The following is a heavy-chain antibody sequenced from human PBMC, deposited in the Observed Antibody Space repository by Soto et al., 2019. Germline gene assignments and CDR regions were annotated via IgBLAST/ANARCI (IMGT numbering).Heavy chain of an antibody. V-gene: IGHV6-1*01. D-gene: IGHD1-26*01. CDR3: ARTVGWLDP. CDR2: TYYRSKWYK. Sequence: SQTLSLTCAISGDSVSSNSAAWNWIRQSSSRGLEWLGRTYYRSKWYKEYAASVKSRITINPDTSKNQFSLQLNSVSPEDTAVYYCARTVGWLDPWGQGSLVTVSS. J-gene: IGHJ5*02. CDR1: GDSVSSNSAA.